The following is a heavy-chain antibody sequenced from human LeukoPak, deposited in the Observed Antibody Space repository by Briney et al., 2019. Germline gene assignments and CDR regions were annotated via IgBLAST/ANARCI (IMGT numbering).Heavy chain of an antibody. CDR1: GYRFTSYW. D-gene: IGHD6-13*01. V-gene: IGHV5-51*01. CDR3: ARHRDSSWDGYNWFDP. J-gene: IGHJ5*02. CDR2: IYPGDSDT. Sequence: GESLKISCKGSGYRFTSYWIGWVRQMPGKGLEWMGIIYPGDSDTRYSPSFQGQVTISADKSISTAYLQWSSLKASDTAMYYCARHRDSSWDGYNWFDPWGQGTLVTVSS.